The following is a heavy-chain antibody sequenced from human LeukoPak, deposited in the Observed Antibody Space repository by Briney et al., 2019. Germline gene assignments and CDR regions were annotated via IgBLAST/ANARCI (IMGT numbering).Heavy chain of an antibody. V-gene: IGHV3-30-3*01. CDR2: MSYDGSNK. CDR1: GFTFSSYA. D-gene: IGHD3-10*01. CDR3: ARFGEATLFDY. J-gene: IGHJ4*02. Sequence: PGRSLRLSCAASGFTFSSYAMHWVRQAPGKGLEWVAVMSYDGSNKYYADSVKGRFTISRDNSKNTLYLQMNSLRAEDTAVYYCARFGEATLFDYWGQGTLVTVSS.